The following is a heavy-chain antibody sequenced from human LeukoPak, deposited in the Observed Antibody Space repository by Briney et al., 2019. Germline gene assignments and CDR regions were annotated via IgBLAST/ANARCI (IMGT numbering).Heavy chain of an antibody. J-gene: IGHJ3*02. CDR3: AKDLYYYDSSGYYFGAFDI. D-gene: IGHD3-22*01. CDR2: ISWNSGSI. V-gene: IGHV3-9*01. CDR1: GFTFDDYA. Sequence: GRSLRLSCAASGFTFDDYAMHWVRQAPGKGLEWVSGISWNSGSIGYADSVKGRFTISRDNAKNSLYLQMNSLRAEDTALYYCAKDLYYYDSSGYYFGAFDIWGQGTMVTVSS.